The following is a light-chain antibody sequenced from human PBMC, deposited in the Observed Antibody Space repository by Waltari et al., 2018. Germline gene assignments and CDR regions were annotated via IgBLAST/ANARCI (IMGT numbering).Light chain of an antibody. CDR1: HGLVYSDGNTY. CDR2: KVS. CDR3: MQASHWPYT. V-gene: IGKV2-30*01. J-gene: IGKJ2*01. Sequence: DVVMTQSPLSLPVSLGQPASISCRSSHGLVYSDGNTYLSWFHQRPGQSPRRLIYKVSNRDSGVPDRFTGSGSGTEFTLNINRVEAEDVGIYSCMQASHWPYTFCQGTKLEIK.